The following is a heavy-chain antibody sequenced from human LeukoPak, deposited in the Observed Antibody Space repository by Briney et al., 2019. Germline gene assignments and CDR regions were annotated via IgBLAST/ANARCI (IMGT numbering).Heavy chain of an antibody. V-gene: IGHV4-31*01. CDR1: GGSISSGGYY. D-gene: IGHD3-22*01. CDR2: IYYSGST. CDR3: ARGRPTGYYDSSGYYYARPPKVFDY. J-gene: IGHJ4*02. Sequence: SQTLSLTCTVSGGSISSGGYYWSWIRQHPGKGLEWIGYIYYSGSTYYNPSLKSQVTISVDTSKNQFSLKLSSVTAADTAVYYCARGRPTGYYDSSGYYYARPPKVFDYWGQGTLVTVSS.